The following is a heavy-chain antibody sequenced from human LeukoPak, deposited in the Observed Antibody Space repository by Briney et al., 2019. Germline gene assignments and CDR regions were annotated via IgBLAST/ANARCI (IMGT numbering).Heavy chain of an antibody. CDR3: ARPFQVAGTSQNDY. Sequence: GESLKISCKGSGYSFTKYWIGWVRQMPGKGLECMGIIYPGDSDTRYSPSFQGQVTISADKSISTAYLQWSSLKASDTAMYYCARPFQVAGTSQNDYWGQGTLVTVSS. CDR1: GYSFTKYW. J-gene: IGHJ4*02. D-gene: IGHD6-19*01. CDR2: IYPGDSDT. V-gene: IGHV5-51*01.